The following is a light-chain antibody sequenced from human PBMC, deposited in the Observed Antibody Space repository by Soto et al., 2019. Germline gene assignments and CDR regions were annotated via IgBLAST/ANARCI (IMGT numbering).Light chain of an antibody. CDR1: QSVSSSY. Sequence: EIVLTQSPGTLSLSPGERATLSCRASQSVSSSYLAWYQQKPGQAPRLLIYGASSRATGIPERFGGSGSGTALMLTISRLEPEDFAVYYCQQYRSSPWTFGQGTKVEIK. CDR2: GAS. CDR3: QQYRSSPWT. V-gene: IGKV3-20*01. J-gene: IGKJ1*01.